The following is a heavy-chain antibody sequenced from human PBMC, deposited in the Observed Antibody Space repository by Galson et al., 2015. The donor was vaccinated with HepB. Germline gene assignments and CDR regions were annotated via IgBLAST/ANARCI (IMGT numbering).Heavy chain of an antibody. D-gene: IGHD6-19*01. CDR2: INTNTGNP. CDR1: GYTFTSYA. J-gene: IGHJ4*02. CDR3: ASLPRFGIAVANFDY. Sequence: SVKVSCKASGYTFTSYAMNWVRQAPGQGLEWMGWINTNTGNPTYAQGFTGRFVFSLDTSVSTAYLQISSLKAEDTAVYYCASLPRFGIAVANFDYWGQGTLVTVSS. V-gene: IGHV7-4-1*02.